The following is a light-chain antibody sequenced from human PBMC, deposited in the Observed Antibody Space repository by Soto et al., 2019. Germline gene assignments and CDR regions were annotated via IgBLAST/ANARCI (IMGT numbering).Light chain of an antibody. V-gene: IGLV1-44*01. J-gene: IGLJ2*01. CDR3: AAWDDSLNGVL. Sequence: QSVLTQPPSASGTPGQRVTISCSGSSSNIGRNTVNCFQHLPGTAPKLLIYSNDQRPSGVPDRFSGSKSGTSASLPISGLQSDDESDYYCAAWDDSLNGVLFGGGTKLTVL. CDR2: SND. CDR1: SSNIGRNT.